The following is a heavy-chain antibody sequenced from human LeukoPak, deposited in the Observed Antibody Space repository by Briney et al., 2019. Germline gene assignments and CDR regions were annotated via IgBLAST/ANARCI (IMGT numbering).Heavy chain of an antibody. CDR1: GFTFSNYW. D-gene: IGHD1-26*01. Sequence: GGSLRLSCAASGFTFSNYWMHWVRQAPGKGLVWVSRINSDGINTSYADSVKGRFTISRDNAKNSLYLQMNSLRAEDTAVYYCARDPYSGSYGNYYYYFMDVWGKGTTVTISS. V-gene: IGHV3-74*01. CDR2: INSDGINT. CDR3: ARDPYSGSYGNYYYYFMDV. J-gene: IGHJ6*03.